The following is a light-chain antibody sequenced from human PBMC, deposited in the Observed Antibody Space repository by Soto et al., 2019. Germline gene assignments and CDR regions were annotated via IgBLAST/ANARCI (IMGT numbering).Light chain of an antibody. CDR3: SSFTSSTTYV. Sequence: QSVLTQPASVSGSPGQSITISCTGTSSDVGGYNYVSWYQQHPGEVPKLIIFNVNNRPSGVSNRFSGSKSGNTASLTISGLQAEDEADYYCSSFTSSTTYVFGTGIKLTVL. CDR2: NVN. CDR1: SSDVGGYNY. V-gene: IGLV2-14*01. J-gene: IGLJ1*01.